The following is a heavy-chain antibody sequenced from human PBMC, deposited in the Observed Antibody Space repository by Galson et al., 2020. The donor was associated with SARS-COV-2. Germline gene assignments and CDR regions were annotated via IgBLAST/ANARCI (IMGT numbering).Heavy chain of an antibody. J-gene: IGHJ6*02. V-gene: IGHV4-61*01. CDR1: GGYVSSGSYY. CDR3: ASFECSSASGLLGYYYGMDV. D-gene: IGHD6-6*01. Sequence: SETLSLTCPVPGGYVSSGSYYWSWIRQPPGKGLEWIGDIYYSGSTNYNPSLKSRVTISVDTSKNQFSLKLSSVTAADTAVYYCASFECSSASGLLGYYYGMDVWGQGTTVTVSS. CDR2: IYYSGST.